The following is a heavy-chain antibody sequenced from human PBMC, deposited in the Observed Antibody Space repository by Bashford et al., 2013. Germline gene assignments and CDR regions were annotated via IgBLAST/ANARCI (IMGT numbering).Heavy chain of an antibody. J-gene: IGHJ4*02. CDR3: ASTKLEKSPPRLSSGYYIYFDY. Sequence: WVRQAPGQGLEWMGGIIPIFGTANYAQKFQGRVTITADKSTSTAYMELSSLRSEDTAVYYCASTKLEKSPPRLSSGYYIYFDYWGQGTLVTVS. V-gene: IGHV1-69*06. D-gene: IGHD3-22*01. CDR2: IIPIFGTA.